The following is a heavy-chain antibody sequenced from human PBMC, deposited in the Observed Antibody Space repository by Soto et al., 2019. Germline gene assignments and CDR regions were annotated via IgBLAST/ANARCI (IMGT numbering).Heavy chain of an antibody. D-gene: IGHD6-13*01. Sequence: EVQLVESGGGLVKPGGSLRLSCAASGFTFSSYSMNWVRQAPGKGLEWVSSISSSSSYIYYADSVKGRFTISRDNVKNSLYLQMNSLRAEDTAVYYCARDDWAAAGYYYGMDVWGQGTTVTVSS. CDR1: GFTFSSYS. CDR3: ARDDWAAAGYYYGMDV. V-gene: IGHV3-21*01. J-gene: IGHJ6*02. CDR2: ISSSSSYI.